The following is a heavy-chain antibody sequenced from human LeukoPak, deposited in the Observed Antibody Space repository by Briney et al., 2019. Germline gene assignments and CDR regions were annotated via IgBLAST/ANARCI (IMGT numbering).Heavy chain of an antibody. J-gene: IGHJ4*02. CDR3: AKQLGYCSDGSCYFPY. D-gene: IGHD2-15*01. CDR1: GVTFSSSA. V-gene: IGHV3-23*01. Sequence: GGSLRLSCAASGVTFSSSAMSWVRQAPGKGLEWVSAISNNGGYTYYADSVQGRFTISRDNSKSTLCLQMNSLRAEDTAVYYCAKQLGYCSDGSCYFPYWGQGTLVTVSS. CDR2: ISNNGGYT.